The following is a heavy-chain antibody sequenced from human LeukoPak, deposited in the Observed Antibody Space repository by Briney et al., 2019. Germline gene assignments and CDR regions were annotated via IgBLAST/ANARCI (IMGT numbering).Heavy chain of an antibody. V-gene: IGHV3-23*01. CDR2: ISGSGGST. CDR3: AKDPLVVAATDYFDY. CDR1: GFTFSSYV. J-gene: IGHJ4*02. Sequence: PGGSLRLSCAASGFTFSSYVMSWVRQAPGKGLEWVSAISGSGGSTYYADSVKGRFTISRDNSKNTLYLRMNSLRAEDTAVYYCAKDPLVVAATDYFDYWGQGTLVTVSS. D-gene: IGHD2-15*01.